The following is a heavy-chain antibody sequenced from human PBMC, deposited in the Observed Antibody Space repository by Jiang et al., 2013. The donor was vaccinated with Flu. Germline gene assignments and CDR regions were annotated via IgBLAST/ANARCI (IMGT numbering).Heavy chain of an antibody. CDR1: GFSLSTSGVG. D-gene: IGHD3-22*01. J-gene: IGHJ4*02. CDR3: ARIRYYYDSSGYYYFDY. Sequence: TLTLTCTFSGFSLSTSGVGVGWIRQPPGKALEWLALIYWNDDKRYSPSLKSRLTITKDTSKNQVVLTMTNMDPVDTATYYCARIRYYYDSSGYYYFDYWGQGTLVTVSS. CDR2: IYWNDDK. V-gene: IGHV2-5*01.